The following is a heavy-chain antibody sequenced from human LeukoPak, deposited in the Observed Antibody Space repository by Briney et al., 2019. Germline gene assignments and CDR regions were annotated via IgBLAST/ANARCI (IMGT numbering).Heavy chain of an antibody. CDR3: ARVQFFGTYSEAFDI. CDR2: IYTGGTK. J-gene: IGHJ3*02. V-gene: IGHV3-53*01. D-gene: IGHD1-26*01. Sequence: GGSLRLSCAASGFTVSNTFVTRVRQAPGKGPEWVSIIYTGGTKHYADSVRGRFTNSRDDSKNTLYLQMNSLRAEDTAVYYCARVQFFGTYSEAFDIWGRGTMVTVSS. CDR1: GFTVSNTF.